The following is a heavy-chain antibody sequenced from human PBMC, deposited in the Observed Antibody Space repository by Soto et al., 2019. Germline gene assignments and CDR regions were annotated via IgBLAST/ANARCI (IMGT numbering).Heavy chain of an antibody. CDR1: GGSISSYY. CDR3: ARTPSDSSSSGLYYYYYGMDV. Sequence: SETLSLTCTVSGGSISSYYWSWIRQPPGKGLEWIGYIYYSGSTNYNPSLKSRVTISVDTSKNQFSLKLSSVTAADTAVYYCARTPSDSSSSGLYYYYYGMDVWGQGTTVTVSS. J-gene: IGHJ6*02. V-gene: IGHV4-59*01. CDR2: IYYSGST. D-gene: IGHD6-6*01.